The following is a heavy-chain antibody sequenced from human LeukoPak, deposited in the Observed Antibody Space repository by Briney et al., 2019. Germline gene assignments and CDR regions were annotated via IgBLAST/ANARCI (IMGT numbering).Heavy chain of an antibody. Sequence: KSSETLSLTCTVSGGSISSYYWSWIRQPPGKGLEWIGYIYYSGSTNYNPSLKSRVTISVDTSKNQFSLKLSSVTAADTAVYYCAREAVAGTIFDYWGQGTLVTVSS. CDR3: AREAVAGTIFDY. CDR1: GGSISSYY. CDR2: IYYSGST. D-gene: IGHD6-19*01. V-gene: IGHV4-59*08. J-gene: IGHJ4*02.